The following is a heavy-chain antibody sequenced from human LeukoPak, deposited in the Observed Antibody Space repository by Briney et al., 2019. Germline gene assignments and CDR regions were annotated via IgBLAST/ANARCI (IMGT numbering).Heavy chain of an antibody. CDR3: AKCTRVDWLPIDY. J-gene: IGHJ4*02. Sequence: GGSLRLSCAASGFTFSSYVMTWVRQAPGKGLEWVSTISGSGGSTYYADSVKGRFTISRDNSKNTLYLQMNSLRAEDTAVYYCAKCTRVDWLPIDYWGQGTLVTVSS. CDR2: ISGSGGST. V-gene: IGHV3-23*01. CDR1: GFTFSSYV. D-gene: IGHD3-9*01.